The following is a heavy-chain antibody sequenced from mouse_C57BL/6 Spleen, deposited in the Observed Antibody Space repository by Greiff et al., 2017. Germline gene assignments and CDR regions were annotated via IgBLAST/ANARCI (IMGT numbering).Heavy chain of an antibody. CDR3: VITTVVGGGYYFDY. V-gene: IGHV1-77*01. J-gene: IGHJ2*01. CDR2: IGPGSGST. CDR1: GYTFTDYY. Sequence: VQLQQSGAELVKPGASVKISCKASGYTFTDYYINWVKQRPGQGLEWIGKIGPGSGSTYYNEKFKGKATLTADKSSSTAYMQLSSLTSEDSAVYFCVITTVVGGGYYFDYWGQGTTLTVSS. D-gene: IGHD1-1*01.